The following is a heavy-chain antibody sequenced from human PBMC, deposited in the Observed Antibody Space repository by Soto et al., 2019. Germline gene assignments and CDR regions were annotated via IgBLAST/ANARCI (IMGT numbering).Heavy chain of an antibody. CDR1: GDSVSSSRAA. CDR3: ARELTAATPGFDY. J-gene: IGHJ4*02. CDR2: TCYRSKWYN. Sequence: QTLSLTCAISGDSVSSSRAAWNWIRQSPSRGLGWLGRTCYRSKWYNDYAVSVKSRITINPDTSKNQFSLQLNSVTPEDTAVYYCARELTAATPGFDYCGQGTLVTVSS. D-gene: IGHD2-2*01. V-gene: IGHV6-1*01.